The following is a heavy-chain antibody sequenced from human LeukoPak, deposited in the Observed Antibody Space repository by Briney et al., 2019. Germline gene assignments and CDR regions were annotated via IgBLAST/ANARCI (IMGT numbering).Heavy chain of an antibody. V-gene: IGHV1-2*02. CDR3: ARAPCFGELKGIGFAP. CDR1: GYTFTGYY. CDR2: INPNSGGT. Sequence: ASVKVSCKASGYTFTGYYMHWVRQAPGQGLEWMGWINPNSGGTNYAQKFQGRVTMTRDTSISTAYMELSRLRSDDTAVYYCARAPCFGELKGIGFAPWGKETLVTVS. J-gene: IGHJ5*02. D-gene: IGHD3-10*01.